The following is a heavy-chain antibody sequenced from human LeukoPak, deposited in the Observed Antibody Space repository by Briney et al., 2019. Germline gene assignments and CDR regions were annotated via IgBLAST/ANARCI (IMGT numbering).Heavy chain of an antibody. CDR3: ARELPAAMFGEYYYYGMDV. D-gene: IGHD2-2*01. V-gene: IGHV3-48*03. J-gene: IGHJ6*02. CDR1: GFTFSSYE. CDR2: ISSSGSTI. Sequence: GGSLRLSCAASGFTFSSYEMNWVRQAPGKGLGWVSYISSSGSTIYYADSVKGRFTISRDNAKNSLYLQMNSLRAEDTAVYYCARELPAAMFGEYYYYGMDVWGQGTTVTVSS.